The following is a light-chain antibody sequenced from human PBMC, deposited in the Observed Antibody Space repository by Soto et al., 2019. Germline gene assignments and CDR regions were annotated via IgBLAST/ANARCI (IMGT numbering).Light chain of an antibody. CDR2: WAS. CDR1: QSVLYSSNNKNY. V-gene: IGKV4-1*01. J-gene: IGKJ4*01. Sequence: EIVLTQSPDSLAVSLGERATINCKSSQSVLYSSNNKNYLAWYQQKPGQPPKLLIYWASTRESGVPDRFSGSGSGTDFTLTISSLQAEDVAVYYCQQYYSTITFGGGTKVEIK. CDR3: QQYYSTIT.